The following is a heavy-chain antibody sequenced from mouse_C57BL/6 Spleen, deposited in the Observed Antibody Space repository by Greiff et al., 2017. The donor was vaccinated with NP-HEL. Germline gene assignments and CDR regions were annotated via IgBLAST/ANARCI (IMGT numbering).Heavy chain of an antibody. CDR2: INPSNGGT. V-gene: IGHV1-53*01. J-gene: IGHJ3*01. D-gene: IGHD1-1*01. CDR3: ARSPLYYYGSSSWFAY. CDR1: GYTFTSYW. Sequence: QVQLQQPGTELVKPGASVKLSCKASGYTFTSYWMHWVKQRPGQGLEWIGNINPSNGGTNYNEKFKSKATLTVDKSSSTAYMQLSSLTSEDSAVYYCARSPLYYYGSSSWFAYWGQGTLVTVSA.